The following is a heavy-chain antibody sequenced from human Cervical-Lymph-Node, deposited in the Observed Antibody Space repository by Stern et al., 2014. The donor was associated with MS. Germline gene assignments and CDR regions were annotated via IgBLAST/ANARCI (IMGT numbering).Heavy chain of an antibody. Sequence: QVQLQESGPGLVKPSQTLSLTCTVSGGSISSGGYFWSWIRQHPGKGLEWIGVIYHSGSTYYNPSLKSRVTISVDTSKNQFSLNLSSVTAADTAVYYCARKGAIVPAAIENWFDSWGQGTLVTVSS. V-gene: IGHV4-31*03. D-gene: IGHD2-2*01. CDR1: GGSISSGGYF. CDR3: ARKGAIVPAAIENWFDS. J-gene: IGHJ5*01. CDR2: IYHSGST.